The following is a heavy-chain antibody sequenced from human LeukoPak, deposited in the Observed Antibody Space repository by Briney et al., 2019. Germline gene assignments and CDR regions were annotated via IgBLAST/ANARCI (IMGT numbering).Heavy chain of an antibody. CDR2: IYTSGIT. CDR3: ARKDSRGVFDY. CDR1: GDSISSGSYY. V-gene: IGHV4-61*02. J-gene: IGHJ4*02. Sequence: SQTLSLXCTVSGDSISSGSYYWSWNRQPAGKGLEWIGRIYTSGITNYNPYLKSRVTISVDTSKNQFSLKLSSVTAADTAVYYCARKDSRGVFDYWGQGTLVTVSS. D-gene: IGHD3-10*01.